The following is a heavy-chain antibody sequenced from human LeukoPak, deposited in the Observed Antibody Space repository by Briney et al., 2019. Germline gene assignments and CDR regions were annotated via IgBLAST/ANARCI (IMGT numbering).Heavy chain of an antibody. D-gene: IGHD3-16*02. Sequence: GGSLTLSCAASGFIFSNYWMHWVRQAPGKGLVWVSRIRGDGNDANYADCVKGRFIISRDNAKSMVYLEMSSLRAEDTAVYYCARVIAFRGYMDVWGKGTTVTVSS. V-gene: IGHV3-74*01. CDR2: IRGDGNDA. J-gene: IGHJ6*03. CDR3: ARVIAFRGYMDV. CDR1: GFIFSNYW.